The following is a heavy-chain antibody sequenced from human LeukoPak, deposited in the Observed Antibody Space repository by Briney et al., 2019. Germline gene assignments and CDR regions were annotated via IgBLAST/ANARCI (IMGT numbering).Heavy chain of an antibody. J-gene: IGHJ3*02. CDR3: AREGGKGYNYGDAFDI. Sequence: GGSLRLSCAASGFTFSSYEMNWVRQAPGKGLEWVANIKQDGSEKYYVDSVKGRFTMSRDNAKNSLYLQMNSLRAEDTAVYYCAREGGKGYNYGDAFDIWGQGTMVTVSS. CDR1: GFTFSSYE. D-gene: IGHD5-18*01. V-gene: IGHV3-7*01. CDR2: IKQDGSEK.